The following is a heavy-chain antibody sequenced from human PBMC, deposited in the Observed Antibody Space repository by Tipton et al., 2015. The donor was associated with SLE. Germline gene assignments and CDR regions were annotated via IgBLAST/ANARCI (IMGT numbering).Heavy chain of an antibody. CDR1: GGSISNYF. CDR2: ISYSGST. Sequence: TLSLTCTVSGGSISNYFWSWIRQPPGRLLQYIGYISYSGSTNYNPSLRSRVTISVDMSKNQFSLKVNSVTAADTAVYYCARGVTTVTPSYGMDVWGQGTTVTVSS. D-gene: IGHD4-17*01. V-gene: IGHV4-59*12. CDR3: ARGVTTVTPSYGMDV. J-gene: IGHJ6*02.